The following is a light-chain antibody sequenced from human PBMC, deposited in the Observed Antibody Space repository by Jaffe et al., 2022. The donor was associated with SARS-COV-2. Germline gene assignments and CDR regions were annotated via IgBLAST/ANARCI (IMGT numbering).Light chain of an antibody. CDR1: QSISSN. CDR2: DAS. J-gene: IGKJ2*01. Sequence: EIVMTQSPATLSVPPGERATLSCRASQSISSNLAWYQQKPGQAPRLVIYDASTRATAIAASFSGSGSGTEFTLTISSLRSEDSAVYYCQQYYDWPYTFGQGTKLEIK. V-gene: IGKV3-15*01. CDR3: QQYYDWPYT.